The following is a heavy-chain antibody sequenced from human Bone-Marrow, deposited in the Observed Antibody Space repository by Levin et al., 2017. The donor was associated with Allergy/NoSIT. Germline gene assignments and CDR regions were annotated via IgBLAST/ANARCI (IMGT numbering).Heavy chain of an antibody. CDR2: IAYDGSDK. J-gene: IGHJ4*02. CDR3: ARTYESYSFDY. CDR1: GFTFGSYD. D-gene: IGHD5-12*01. V-gene: IGHV3-30-3*01. Sequence: GESLKISCAASGFTFGSYDMHWFRQAPGKGLEWVAFIAYDGSDKSYADSVMGRFTISRDNSRNILYLQLNSLRSEDRAVYYCARTYESYSFDYWGQGTLVMVSS.